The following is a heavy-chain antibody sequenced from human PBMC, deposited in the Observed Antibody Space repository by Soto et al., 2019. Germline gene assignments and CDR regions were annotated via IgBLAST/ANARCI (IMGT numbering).Heavy chain of an antibody. J-gene: IGHJ5*02. D-gene: IGHD6-19*01. Sequence: GWSLRLSCAESGFTFSSYGMHWVRQAPGKGLEWVAVISYDGSNKYYADSVKGRFTISRDNSKNTLYLQMNSLRAEDTAVYYCASGIAVGYNWFDPWGQGTLVTVSS. CDR2: ISYDGSNK. CDR1: GFTFSSYG. V-gene: IGHV3-30*19. CDR3: ASGIAVGYNWFDP.